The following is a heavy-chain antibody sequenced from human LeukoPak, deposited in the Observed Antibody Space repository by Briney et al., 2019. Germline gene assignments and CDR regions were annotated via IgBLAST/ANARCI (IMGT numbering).Heavy chain of an antibody. D-gene: IGHD3-22*01. CDR2: IYGSGST. CDR3: ASVSRGYYIDS. CDR1: GGSISSYY. Sequence: SETLSLTCTVSGGSISSYYWSWIRQPAGQGLEWIGRIYGSGSTNYNPSMKSRVTMSVGTSKNQFSLRLSAVTAADTAMYYCASVSRGYYIDSWGQGTLVTVSS. V-gene: IGHV4-4*07. J-gene: IGHJ4*02.